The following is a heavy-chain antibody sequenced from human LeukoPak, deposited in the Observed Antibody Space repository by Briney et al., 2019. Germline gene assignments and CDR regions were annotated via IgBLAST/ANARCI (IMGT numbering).Heavy chain of an antibody. Sequence: SETLSLTCTVSGGSISSSSYYWGWLRQPPGKGLEWIGSISYSGSTYYNPSLKGPVTISMATSKYQFSLKLSSVTAADTAVYYCAIHLRGHVYVNYWGQGTLVTVSS. CDR1: GGSISSSSYY. CDR2: ISYSGST. V-gene: IGHV4-39*01. D-gene: IGHD1-14*01. CDR3: AIHLRGHVYVNY. J-gene: IGHJ4*02.